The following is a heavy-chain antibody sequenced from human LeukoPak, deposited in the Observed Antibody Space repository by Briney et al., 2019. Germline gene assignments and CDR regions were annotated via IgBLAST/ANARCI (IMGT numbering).Heavy chain of an antibody. J-gene: IGHJ4*02. Sequence: PGGSLRLSCAASGFTFSSYSMNWVRQAPGKGPEWVSSISSSSSYIYYADSVKGRFTISRDNAKNSLYLQMNSLRAEDTAVYYCAREVSYVEMATILDYFDYWGQGTLVTVSS. V-gene: IGHV3-21*01. CDR1: GFTFSSYS. CDR3: AREVSYVEMATILDYFDY. CDR2: ISSSSSYI. D-gene: IGHD5-24*01.